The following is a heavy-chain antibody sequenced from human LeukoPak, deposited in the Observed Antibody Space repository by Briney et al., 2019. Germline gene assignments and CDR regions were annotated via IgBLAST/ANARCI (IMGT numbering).Heavy chain of an antibody. V-gene: IGHV4-61*01. CDR3: ARGYCSGGSCYSGQYWFDP. CDR1: GGSVSSGSYY. D-gene: IGHD2-15*01. CDR2: IYYSGST. Sequence: SSETLSLTCTVSGGSVSSGSYYWSWIRQPPGKGLEWIGYIYYSGSTNYNPSLKSRVTISVDTSKNQFSLKLSSVTAADTAAYYCARGYCSGGSCYSGQYWFDPWGQGTLVTVSS. J-gene: IGHJ5*02.